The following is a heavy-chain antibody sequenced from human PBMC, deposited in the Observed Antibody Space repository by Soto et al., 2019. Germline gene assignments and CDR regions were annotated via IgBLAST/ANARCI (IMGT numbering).Heavy chain of an antibody. CDR3: ARGRFSLAAVLYYYYYYGMDV. V-gene: IGHV3-33*01. CDR1: GFTFSSYG. D-gene: IGHD6-13*01. J-gene: IGHJ6*02. Sequence: GGSLRLSCAASGFTFSSYGMHWVRQAPGKGLEWVAVIWYDGSNKYYADSVKGRFTISRDNSKNTLYLQMNSLRAEDTAVYYCARGRFSLAAVLYYYYYYGMDVWGQGTTVTVSS. CDR2: IWYDGSNK.